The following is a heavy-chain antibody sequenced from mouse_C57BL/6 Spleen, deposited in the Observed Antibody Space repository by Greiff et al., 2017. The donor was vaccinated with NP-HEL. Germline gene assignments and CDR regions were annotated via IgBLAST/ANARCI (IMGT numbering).Heavy chain of an antibody. V-gene: IGHV1-15*01. CDR3: TRPYYYCSSWGDFDV. CDR1: GYTFTDYE. CDR2: IDPDTGGT. J-gene: IGHJ1*03. Sequence: QVQLQQSGAELVRPGASVTLSCKASGYTFTDYEMHWVKQTPVHGLEWIGAIDPDTGGTAYNQKFKGKAILTADKASSTAYMELRSLTSEDSAVYYCTRPYYYCSSWGDFDVWGTGTTVTVSS. D-gene: IGHD1-1*01.